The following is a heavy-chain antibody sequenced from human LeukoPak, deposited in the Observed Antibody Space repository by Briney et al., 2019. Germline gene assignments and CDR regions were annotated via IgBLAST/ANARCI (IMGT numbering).Heavy chain of an antibody. V-gene: IGHV1-2*02. D-gene: IGHD3-22*01. CDR3: ARDRYYDSKTFDI. CDR1: GYTFTGYY. Sequence: ASVKVSYKASGYTFTGYYMHWVRQAPGQGLEWMGWINPNSGGTNYAQKFQGRVTMTRDTSISTAYMELSRLRSDDTAVYYCARDRYYDSKTFDIWGQGTMVTVSS. CDR2: INPNSGGT. J-gene: IGHJ3*02.